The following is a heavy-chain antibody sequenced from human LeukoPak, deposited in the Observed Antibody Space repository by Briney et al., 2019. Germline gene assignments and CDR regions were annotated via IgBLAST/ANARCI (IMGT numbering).Heavy chain of an antibody. CDR3: ARLSGYGLHYYYHMDV. CDR2: INPNSGGT. V-gene: IGHV1-2*02. D-gene: IGHD5-12*01. J-gene: IGHJ6*03. CDR1: GYTFTGYY. Sequence: ASVKVSCKASGYTFTGYYMHWVRQAPGQGLEWMGWINPNSGGTNYAQKFQGRVTMTRDTSISTAYMELSRLRSDDTAVYYCARLSGYGLHYYYHMDVWGKGTTVTVSS.